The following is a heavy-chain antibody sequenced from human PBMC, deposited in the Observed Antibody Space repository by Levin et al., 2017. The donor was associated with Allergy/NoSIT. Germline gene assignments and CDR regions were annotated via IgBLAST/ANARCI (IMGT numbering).Heavy chain of an antibody. V-gene: IGHV3-11*05. CDR2: ITSSSSYT. D-gene: IGHD1-26*01. CDR3: ARDAGGRSAGADYFDF. CDR1: GFTFSEHY. Sequence: GGSLRLSCVASGFTFSEHYMSWIRQAPGKGLEWLSYITSSSSYTNYADSVKGRFTISRDNARNSLYLQMNSPRAEDTAVYFCARDAGGRSAGADYFDFWGQGTLVTVSS. J-gene: IGHJ4*02.